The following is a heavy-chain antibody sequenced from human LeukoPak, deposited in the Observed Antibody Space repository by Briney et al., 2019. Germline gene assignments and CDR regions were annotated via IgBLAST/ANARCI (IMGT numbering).Heavy chain of an antibody. CDR2: IKWNGRST. V-gene: IGHV3-20*04. Sequence: RSGGSLRLSCVGSGFTFDDYGMSWVRQAPGRGLEWVSGIKWNGRSTGYADSVKGRFTISRDDAKNSLYLQMNSLRAEDTALYYCAKDKGGIVVVITPIDAFDIWGQGTMVTVSS. CDR1: GFTFDDYG. D-gene: IGHD3-22*01. CDR3: AKDKGGIVVVITPIDAFDI. J-gene: IGHJ3*02.